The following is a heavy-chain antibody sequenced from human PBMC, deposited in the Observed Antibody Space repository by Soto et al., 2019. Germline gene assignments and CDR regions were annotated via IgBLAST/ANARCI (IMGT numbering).Heavy chain of an antibody. V-gene: IGHV3-30*18. CDR3: AKDLGHGGRGAFDI. D-gene: IGHD7-27*01. CDR1: GFTFSNYG. J-gene: IGHJ3*02. Sequence: QVQLVESGGGVVQPGRSLRLSCAASGFTFSNYGMHWVRQAPGKGLEWVAVISYDGSNKYYVDSVKGRFTISRDNSKNTLYLQMNSLRAEDTAVYYCAKDLGHGGRGAFDIWGQGTMVTVSS. CDR2: ISYDGSNK.